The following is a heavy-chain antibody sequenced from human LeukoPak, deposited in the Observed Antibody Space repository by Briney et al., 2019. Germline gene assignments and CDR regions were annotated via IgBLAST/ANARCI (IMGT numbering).Heavy chain of an antibody. V-gene: IGHV4-39*01. CDR3: VKSGGYGLIDY. CDR1: GGSVSSSSYY. Sequence: PSETLSLTCTVYGGSVSSSSYYWGWIRQPPGKGLEWIGNIYYTGSTYYNASLQSRVTISIDMSKNQFSLRLSSVTAADTAMYYCVKSGGYGLIDYWGQGTLVTVSS. J-gene: IGHJ4*02. D-gene: IGHD6-19*01. CDR2: IYYTGST.